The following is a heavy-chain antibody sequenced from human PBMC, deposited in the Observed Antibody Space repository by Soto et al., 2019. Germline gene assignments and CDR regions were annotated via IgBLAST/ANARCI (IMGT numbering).Heavy chain of an antibody. CDR2: INSDGSSV. J-gene: IGHJ4*02. D-gene: IGHD6-25*01. CDR3: VRAPEQRPFDY. V-gene: IGHV3-74*03. CDR1: GFTLSNNW. Sequence: EEQLVESGGGLVQPGGSLRLSCAASGFTLSNNWIHWVRQAPGKGLVWVSRINSDGSSVTYADSVKGRFTFSRDNAKNTLYLQMDSLRVEDTAMYYCVRAPEQRPFDYWGQGTLVTVSS.